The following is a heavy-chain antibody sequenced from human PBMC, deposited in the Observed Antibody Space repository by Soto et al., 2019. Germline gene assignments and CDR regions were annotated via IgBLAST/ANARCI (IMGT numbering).Heavy chain of an antibody. Sequence: VQLVESGGGVVQPGRSLRLSCAASGFTFSSYGMHWVRQAPGKGLEWVAVISYDGSNKYYADSVKGRFTISRDNSKNTLYLQMNSLRAEDTAVYYCAKDREQLVVVDYYYGMDVWGQGTTVTVSS. CDR3: AKDREQLVVVDYYYGMDV. CDR1: GFTFSSYG. J-gene: IGHJ6*02. V-gene: IGHV3-30*18. D-gene: IGHD6-6*01. CDR2: ISYDGSNK.